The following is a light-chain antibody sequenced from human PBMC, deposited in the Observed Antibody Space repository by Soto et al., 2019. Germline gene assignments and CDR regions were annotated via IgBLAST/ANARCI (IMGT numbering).Light chain of an antibody. CDR3: KSYDSSLSVIVV. CDR2: GNS. V-gene: IGLV1-40*01. J-gene: IGLJ2*01. CDR1: SSNIGAGYD. Sequence: QSVLTQPPSVSGAPGQRVTISCTGSSSNIGAGYDVHWYQQLPGTAPKLLIYGNSNRPSGVPDRFSGSKSGTSASLAITGLQDEDEADYYCKSYDSSLSVIVVFGGGTKLTVL.